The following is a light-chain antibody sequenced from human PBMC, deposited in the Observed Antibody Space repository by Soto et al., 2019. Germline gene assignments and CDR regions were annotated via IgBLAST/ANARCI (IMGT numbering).Light chain of an antibody. V-gene: IGKV3-15*01. Sequence: EIVMTQSPATLSVSQGERATLSCRASESINSNLAWYQQKPGQAPRLLIYRTSNRATGVPARFSGSGSGTEFTLTISSLQSEDFAVFYCQQYKAWPLTFGGGTTLELK. CDR2: RTS. CDR1: ESINSN. CDR3: QQYKAWPLT. J-gene: IGKJ4*01.